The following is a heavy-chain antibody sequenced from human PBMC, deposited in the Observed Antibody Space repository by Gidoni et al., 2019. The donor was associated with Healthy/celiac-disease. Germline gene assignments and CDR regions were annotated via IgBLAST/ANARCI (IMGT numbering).Heavy chain of an antibody. Sequence: QVQLVKSGAEVKKPGASVQGYGKVSGSALPELPMHWVRQTPGKGLEWMGGFYPEEGETIYAQNLQGIVTMTEYTATDPADMGLSSLRSEVTAVYYCATGTEGAAGAIPDYYYYYGMDVWGQGTTVTVSS. J-gene: IGHJ6*02. CDR2: FYPEEGET. CDR3: ATGTEGAAGAIPDYYYYYGMDV. D-gene: IGHD6-13*01. V-gene: IGHV1-24*01. CDR1: GSALPELP.